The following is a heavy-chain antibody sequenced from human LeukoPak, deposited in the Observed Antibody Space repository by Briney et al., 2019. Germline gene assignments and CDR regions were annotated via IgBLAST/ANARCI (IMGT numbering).Heavy chain of an antibody. CDR2: IWNDGSHE. Sequence: GGSLRLSCEASGFTFSNYGIHWVRLPPGRGLEWVAVIWNDGSHEYYADSAKDRFTISRDNSRNTVYLHMNRLGAEDTAVYYCAKDATEYGDSHFDFWGQGTLVTVSS. V-gene: IGHV3-33*06. J-gene: IGHJ4*02. D-gene: IGHD4-17*01. CDR1: GFTFSNYG. CDR3: AKDATEYGDSHFDF.